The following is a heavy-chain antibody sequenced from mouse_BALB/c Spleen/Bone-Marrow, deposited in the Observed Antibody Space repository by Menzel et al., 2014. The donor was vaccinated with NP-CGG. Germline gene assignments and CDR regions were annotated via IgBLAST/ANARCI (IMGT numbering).Heavy chain of an antibody. CDR1: GFSLKNYG. CDR3: ARDRAYGNWYFDV. D-gene: IGHD2-1*01. J-gene: IGHJ1*01. Sequence: VMLVESGPGLVAPSQSLSITCTVSGFSLKNYGVHWVRQPPGKGLEWLGVIGTGRGTNYNSALMSRLSISKDNSESQVFLKMNSLQTDDTAMYYCARDRAYGNWYFDVWGAGTTVTVSS. CDR2: IGTGRGT. V-gene: IGHV2-9*02.